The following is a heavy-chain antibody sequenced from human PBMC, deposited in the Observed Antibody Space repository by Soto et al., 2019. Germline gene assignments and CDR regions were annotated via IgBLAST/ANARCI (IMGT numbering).Heavy chain of an antibody. Sequence: TLSLTCTVSGGSISSGGYYWSWIRQHPGKGLEWIGYIYYSGSTYYNPSLKSRVTISVDTSKNQFSLKLSSVTAADTAVYYCARDSATKEDYYMDVWGKGTTVTVSS. D-gene: IGHD2-8*01. CDR2: IYYSGST. V-gene: IGHV4-31*03. CDR3: ARDSATKEDYYMDV. CDR1: GGSISSGGYY. J-gene: IGHJ6*03.